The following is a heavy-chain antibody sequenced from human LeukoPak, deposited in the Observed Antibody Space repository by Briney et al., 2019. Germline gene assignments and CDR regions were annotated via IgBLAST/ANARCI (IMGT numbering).Heavy chain of an antibody. V-gene: IGHV3-49*03. CDR2: IRSKAYGETA. Sequence: GGSLRLSCTASGFTFGDYAMSWIRQAPGKGLEWVGFIRSKAYGETADYAASVKGRFTISRDDSKAIVYLQMNSLKTEDTAVYHCTRDRGAYNLYDYWGQGTLVTVSS. CDR1: GFTFGDYA. D-gene: IGHD1-1*01. J-gene: IGHJ4*02. CDR3: TRDRGAYNLYDY.